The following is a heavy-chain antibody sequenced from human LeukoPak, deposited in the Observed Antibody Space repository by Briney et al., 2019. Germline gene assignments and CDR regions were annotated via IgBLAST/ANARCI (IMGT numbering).Heavy chain of an antibody. D-gene: IGHD2-2*01. V-gene: IGHV4-34*01. CDR3: ARVKDIVVVPAAMHAFDI. CDR1: GGSFSGYY. J-gene: IGHJ3*02. Sequence: SETLSLTCAVYGGSFSGYYWSWIRQPPGKGLEWIGEINHSGSTNYNPSLKSRVTISVDTSKNQFSLKLSSVTAADTAVYYCARVKDIVVVPAAMHAFDIWGQGTMVTVSS. CDR2: INHSGST.